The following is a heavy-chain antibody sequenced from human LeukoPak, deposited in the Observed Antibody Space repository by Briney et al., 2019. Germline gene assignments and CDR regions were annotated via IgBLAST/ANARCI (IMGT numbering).Heavy chain of an antibody. Sequence: SETLSLTCAVYGGSFSGYYWSWIRQPPGKGLEWIGETSHSGHTNYNPSLKSRVTISIDTSKNQFSLKLTSVTAADTAVYYCARDNDSSGTPQRTFDYWGQGTLVTVSS. CDR3: ARDNDSSGTPQRTFDY. J-gene: IGHJ4*02. CDR2: TSHSGHT. V-gene: IGHV4-34*01. CDR1: GGSFSGYY. D-gene: IGHD3-22*01.